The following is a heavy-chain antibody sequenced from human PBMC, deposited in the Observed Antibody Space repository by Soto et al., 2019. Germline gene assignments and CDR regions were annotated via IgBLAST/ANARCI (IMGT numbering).Heavy chain of an antibody. CDR3: ATDGVSRFYYGMDV. CDR1: GFTFSSYS. Sequence: GWSLRLSCAASGFTFSSYSMNWVRQAPGKGLEWVSYISSSSSTIYYADSVKGRFTISRDNAKNSLYLQMNSLRDEDTAVYYCATDGVSRFYYGMDVWGQGTTVTVSS. J-gene: IGHJ6*02. V-gene: IGHV3-48*02. CDR2: ISSSSSTI. D-gene: IGHD3-3*01.